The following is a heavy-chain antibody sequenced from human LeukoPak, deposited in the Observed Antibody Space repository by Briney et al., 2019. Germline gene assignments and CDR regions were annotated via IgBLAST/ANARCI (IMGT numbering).Heavy chain of an antibody. J-gene: IGHJ4*02. CDR1: GGSITSSSFY. D-gene: IGHD5/OR15-5a*01. CDR3: ARWVSTPRGYFDY. V-gene: IGHV4-39*01. CDR2: IYYSGST. Sequence: SETLSLTCTVSGGSITSSSFYWDWIRQPPGKGLEWIANIYYSGSTYYNPSLKSRVTISADTSKNQFSLKLSSVTAADTAVYYCARWVSTPRGYFDYWGQGTLVTVSS.